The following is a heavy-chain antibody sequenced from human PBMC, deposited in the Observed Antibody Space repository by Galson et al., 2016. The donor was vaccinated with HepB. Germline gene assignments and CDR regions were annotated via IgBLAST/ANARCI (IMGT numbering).Heavy chain of an antibody. Sequence: SCKSSGGTLNIYAINWVRQAPGQGLEWMGGIIPIFGTPSYAQKFRGRVTITADESTSTAYMELNSLRSEDTAVYYCATRNSGDYYYYYMDVWDKGTTVTVSS. J-gene: IGHJ6*03. CDR3: ATRNSGDYYYYYMDV. CDR1: GGTLNIYA. D-gene: IGHD4-23*01. V-gene: IGHV1-69*01. CDR2: IIPIFGTP.